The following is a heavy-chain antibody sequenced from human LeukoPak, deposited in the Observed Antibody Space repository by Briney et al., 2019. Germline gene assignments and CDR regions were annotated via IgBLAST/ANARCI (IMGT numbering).Heavy chain of an antibody. CDR3: ARGPLGYQLLYWFDP. CDR1: GGSISSHY. CDR2: IYYSGST. J-gene: IGHJ5*02. D-gene: IGHD2-2*01. V-gene: IGHV4-59*11. Sequence: SETLSLTCTVSGGSISSHYWSWIRQPPGKGLEWIGYIYYSGSTNYNPSLKCRVTISVDTSKNQFSLKLSSVTAADTAVYYCARGPLGYQLLYWFDPWGQGTLVTVSS.